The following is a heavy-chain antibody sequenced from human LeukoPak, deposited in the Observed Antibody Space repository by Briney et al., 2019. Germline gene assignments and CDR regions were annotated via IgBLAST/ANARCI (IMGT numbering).Heavy chain of an antibody. J-gene: IGHJ4*02. D-gene: IGHD3-3*01. CDR2: IYYSGST. CDR3: ARLSPRRIFGVSTPVAY. V-gene: IGHV4-39*01. Sequence: PSETLSLTCTVSGGSISSSSYYWGWIRQPPRKGLEWIGSIYYSGSTYYNPSLKSRVTISVDTSKNQFSLKLSSVTAADTAVYYCARLSPRRIFGVSTPVAYWGQGTLVTVSP. CDR1: GGSISSSSYY.